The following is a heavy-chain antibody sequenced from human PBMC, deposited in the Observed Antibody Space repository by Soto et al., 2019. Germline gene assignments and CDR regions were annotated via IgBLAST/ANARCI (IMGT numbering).Heavy chain of an antibody. CDR1: GYTFTSYY. CDR3: ARVGATNNWFDP. CDR2: INPSGGST. D-gene: IGHD1-26*01. Sequence: ASVKVSCKASGYTFTSYYMHWVRQAPGQGLEWMGIINPSGGSTSYAQKFQGRVTMTRETSTSTVYMELSSLRSEDTAVYYCARVGATNNWFDPWGQGTLVTVSS. J-gene: IGHJ5*02. V-gene: IGHV1-46*01.